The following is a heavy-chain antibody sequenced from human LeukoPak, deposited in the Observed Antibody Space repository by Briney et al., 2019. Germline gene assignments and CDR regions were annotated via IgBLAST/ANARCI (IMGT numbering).Heavy chain of an antibody. V-gene: IGHV3-48*03. D-gene: IGHD3-10*01. CDR1: GFTFSSFE. CDR3: VRGLDYNVAWVY. J-gene: IGHJ4*02. Sequence: PGGSLILSCVVSGFTFSSFEMNWVRQAPGRGLEWVSYISSSGSTLYYADSVKGRFSISRDNAKNSLYLQMNSLRAEDTAVYYCVRGLDYNVAWVYWGQGTLVTVSS. CDR2: ISSSGSTL.